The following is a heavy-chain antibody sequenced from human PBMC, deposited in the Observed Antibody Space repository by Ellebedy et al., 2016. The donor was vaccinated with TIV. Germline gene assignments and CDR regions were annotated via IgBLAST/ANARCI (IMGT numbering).Heavy chain of an antibody. CDR2: ISYDGSNK. CDR3: ARGNSGYDAVYLDY. J-gene: IGHJ4*02. V-gene: IGHV3-30-3*01. D-gene: IGHD5-12*01. CDR1: GFTFSSYA. Sequence: GESLKISCAASGFTFSSYAMHWVRQAPGKGLEWVTVISYDGSNKYYTDSVKGRFTISSDNSKNTLYLQMNRLRAEDTAVYYCARGNSGYDAVYLDYWGQGTLVTVSS.